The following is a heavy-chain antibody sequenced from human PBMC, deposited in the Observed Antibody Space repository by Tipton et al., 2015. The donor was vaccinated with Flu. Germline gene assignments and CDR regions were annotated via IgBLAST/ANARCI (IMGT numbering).Heavy chain of an antibody. CDR1: GGSVSGSGYY. J-gene: IGHJ2*01. D-gene: IGHD2-8*01. CDR2: IHNSGST. CDR3: ARMRARDCTLGACFLWWLDF. V-gene: IGHV4-61*08. Sequence: TLSLTCTVSGGSVSGSGYYWTWIRQPPGKGLEYIGQIHNSGSTNYNPSLKSRVTISLDTSKNQFSLKLTSVTATDTAVYYCARMRARDCTLGACFLWWLDFWGRGTLVTVSP.